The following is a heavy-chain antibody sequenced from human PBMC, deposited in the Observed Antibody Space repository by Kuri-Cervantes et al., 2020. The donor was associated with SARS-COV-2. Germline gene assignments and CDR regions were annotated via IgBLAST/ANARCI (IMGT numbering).Heavy chain of an antibody. CDR3: ARAVTSIFGVPTNWFDP. CDR1: GGSFSGYY. V-gene: IGHV4-34*01. Sequence: GSLRLSCAVYGGSFSGYYWSWIRQPPGKGLEWIGEINHSGSTNYNPSLKSRVTISVDTSKNQFSLKLSSVTAADKAVYYCARAVTSIFGVPTNWFDPWGQGTLVTVSS. D-gene: IGHD3-3*01. J-gene: IGHJ5*02. CDR2: INHSGST.